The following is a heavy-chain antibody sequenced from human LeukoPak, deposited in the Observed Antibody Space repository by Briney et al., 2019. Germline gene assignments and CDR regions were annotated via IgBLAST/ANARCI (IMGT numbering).Heavy chain of an antibody. Sequence: SETLSLTCTVSGGSISSSSYYWGWIRQPPGKRLEWIGSIYYSGSTYYNPSLKSRVTIYVDTSKNQFSLKLTSVTAADTAVYYCARQDDTMIRGVIAYYLDYWGQGTLVPVSS. V-gene: IGHV4-39*01. CDR1: GGSISSSSYY. D-gene: IGHD3-10*01. CDR3: ARQDDTMIRGVIAYYLDY. CDR2: IYYSGST. J-gene: IGHJ4*02.